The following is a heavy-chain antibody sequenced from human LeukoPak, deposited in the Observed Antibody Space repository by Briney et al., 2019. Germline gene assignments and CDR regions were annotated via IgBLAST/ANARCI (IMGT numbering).Heavy chain of an antibody. J-gene: IGHJ4*02. CDR3: AKDKGRLHSTRFLEWLLSGYFDY. CDR2: ISTASSAI. CDR1: GFTFSSYT. Sequence: GGSLRLSCAASGFTFSSYTMNWVRQAPGKGLEWVSYISTASSAIDYADSVKGRFTISRDNAKNSLYLQMNSLRAEDTAVYYCAKDKGRLHSTRFLEWLLSGYFDYWGQGTLVTVSS. V-gene: IGHV3-48*01. D-gene: IGHD3-3*01.